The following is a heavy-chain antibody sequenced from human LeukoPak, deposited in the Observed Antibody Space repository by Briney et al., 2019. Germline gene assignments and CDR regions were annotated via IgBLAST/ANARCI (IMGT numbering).Heavy chain of an antibody. Sequence: GASVKVSCKASGYTFTGSYMHWVRQAPGQGLEWMGWINPNSGGTSYAQKFQGRVTMTTDTSTSTAYMELRSLRSDDTAVYYCARVAQGVNYFDYWGQGTLVTVSS. CDR3: ARVAQGVNYFDY. CDR2: INPNSGGT. J-gene: IGHJ4*02. V-gene: IGHV1-2*02. D-gene: IGHD3-22*01. CDR1: GYTFTGSY.